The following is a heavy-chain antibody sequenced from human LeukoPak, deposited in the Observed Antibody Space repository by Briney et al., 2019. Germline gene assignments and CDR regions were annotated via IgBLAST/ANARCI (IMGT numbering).Heavy chain of an antibody. Sequence: HGGSLRLSCAASGFTFSSYWMSWVRQAPGKGLEWVANIKQDGSEKYYVDSVKGRFTISRDNAKNSLYLQMNSLGAEDTAVYYCAKLREGIELGEFDYWGQGTLVTVSS. CDR3: AKLREGIELGEFDY. V-gene: IGHV3-7*01. CDR2: IKQDGSEK. D-gene: IGHD5-18*01. CDR1: GFTFSSYW. J-gene: IGHJ4*02.